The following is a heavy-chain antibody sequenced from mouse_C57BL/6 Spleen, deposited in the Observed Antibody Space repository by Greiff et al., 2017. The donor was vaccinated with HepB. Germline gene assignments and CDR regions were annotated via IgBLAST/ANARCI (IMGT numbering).Heavy chain of an antibody. CDR3: ASAYYGNYVGY. CDR1: GFSLTSYG. J-gene: IGHJ2*01. Sequence: VKLMESGPGLVQPSQSLSITCTVTGFSLTSYGLHWVRQSPGKGLEWLGVIWSGGSTDYNAAFISRLSISKDNSKSQVFFKMNSLQADDTAIYYCASAYYGNYVGYWGQGTTLTVSS. CDR2: IWSGGST. V-gene: IGHV2-2*01. D-gene: IGHD2-10*01.